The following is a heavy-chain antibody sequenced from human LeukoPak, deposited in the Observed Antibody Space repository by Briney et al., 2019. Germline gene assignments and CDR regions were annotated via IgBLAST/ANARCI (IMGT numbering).Heavy chain of an antibody. Sequence: ASVKVSCKASGYTFTSYGISWVRQAPGQGLEWMGWISAYNGNTNYAQKLQGRVTMTTDTSTSTAYMELRSLRSDDTAVYYCARGGPALRFLLQLSRDNWFDPWGQGTLVTVSS. D-gene: IGHD3-3*01. J-gene: IGHJ5*02. V-gene: IGHV1-18*01. CDR1: GYTFTSYG. CDR3: ARGGPALRFLLQLSRDNWFDP. CDR2: ISAYNGNT.